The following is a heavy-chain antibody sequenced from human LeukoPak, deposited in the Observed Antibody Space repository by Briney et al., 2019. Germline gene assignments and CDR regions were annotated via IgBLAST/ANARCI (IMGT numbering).Heavy chain of an antibody. CDR1: GYTFTSYY. D-gene: IGHD3-3*01. CDR3: ATDGPQRITIFGVVMTYGMDV. V-gene: IGHV1-46*01. J-gene: IGHJ6*02. CDR2: INPSGGST. Sequence: GASVKVSCKASGYTFTSYYMHWERQAPGQGLEWMGIINPSGGSTSYAQKFQGRVTMTRDTSTSTVYMELSSLRSEDAAVYYCATDGPQRITIFGVVMTYGMDVWGQGTTVTVSS.